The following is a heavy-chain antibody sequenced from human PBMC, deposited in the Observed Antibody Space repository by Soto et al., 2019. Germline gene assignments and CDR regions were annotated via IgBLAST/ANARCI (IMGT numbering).Heavy chain of an antibody. D-gene: IGHD2-8*01. CDR2: ISSNGGST. CDR3: VKERDLIPIDY. Sequence: PGGSLRLSCSASGFTFSSYAMHWVRQAPGKGLEYVSAISSNGGSTYYADSVKGRFTISRDNSKNTLYLQMSSLRAEDTAVYYCVKERDLIPIDYWGQGTLVTVSS. J-gene: IGHJ4*02. V-gene: IGHV3-64D*06. CDR1: GFTFSSYA.